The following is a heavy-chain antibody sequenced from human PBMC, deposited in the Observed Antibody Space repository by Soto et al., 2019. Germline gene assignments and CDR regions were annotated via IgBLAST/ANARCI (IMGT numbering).Heavy chain of an antibody. D-gene: IGHD3-3*01. CDR3: ARDVMNDFWSGYYYYYYYMDV. J-gene: IGHJ6*03. V-gene: IGHV3-11*01. Sequence: VQLVESGGGLVKPGGSLRLSCAASGFTFSDYYMSWIRQAPGKGLEWVSYISSSGSTIYYADSVKGRFTISRDNAKNSLYLQMNSLRAEDTAVYYCARDVMNDFWSGYYYYYYYMDVWGKGTTVTVSS. CDR1: GFTFSDYY. CDR2: ISSSGSTI.